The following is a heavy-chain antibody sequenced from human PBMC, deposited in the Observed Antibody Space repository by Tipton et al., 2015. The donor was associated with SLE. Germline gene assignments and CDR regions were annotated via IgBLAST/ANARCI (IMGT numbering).Heavy chain of an antibody. J-gene: IGHJ1*01. CDR1: GYTFTSYG. CDR3: ARDSSYCDFWSGCIDH. CDR2: ISAYNGNT. Sequence: QSGPEVKKPGASVKVSCKASGYTFTSYGISWVRQAPGQGLEWMGWISAYNGNTNYAQKLQGRVTMTTDTSTSTAYMELRSLISDDAAVYYCARDSSYCDFWSGCIDHWGHGPMVTVSS. V-gene: IGHV1-18*01. D-gene: IGHD3-3*01.